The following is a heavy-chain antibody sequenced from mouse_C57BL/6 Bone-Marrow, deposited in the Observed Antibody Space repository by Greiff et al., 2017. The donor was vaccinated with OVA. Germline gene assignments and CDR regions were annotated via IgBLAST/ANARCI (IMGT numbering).Heavy chain of an antibody. CDR1: GFTFSSYA. J-gene: IGHJ2*01. CDR2: ISSGGDYI. V-gene: IGHV5-9-1*02. Sequence: EVMLVESGEGLVKPGGSLKLSCAASGFTFSSYAMSWVRQTPEKRLEWVAYISSGGDYIYYADTVKGRFTISRDNARNTLYLQMSSLKSEDTAMYYCTRDQNYYGSSLYYFDYWGQGTTLTVSS. CDR3: TRDQNYYGSSLYYFDY. D-gene: IGHD1-1*01.